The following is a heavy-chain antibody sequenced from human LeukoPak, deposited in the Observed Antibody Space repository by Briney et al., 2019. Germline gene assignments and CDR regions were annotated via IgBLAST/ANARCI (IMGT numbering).Heavy chain of an antibody. Sequence: SVKVSCKASGGTFSSYAISWVRQAPGQGLEWMGRIIPIFGTANYAQKFQGRATITTDESTSTAYMELSSLRSEDTAVYYCARDADGAFDIWGQGTMVTVSS. CDR2: IIPIFGTA. CDR3: ARDADGAFDI. CDR1: GGTFSSYA. D-gene: IGHD5-24*01. J-gene: IGHJ3*02. V-gene: IGHV1-69*05.